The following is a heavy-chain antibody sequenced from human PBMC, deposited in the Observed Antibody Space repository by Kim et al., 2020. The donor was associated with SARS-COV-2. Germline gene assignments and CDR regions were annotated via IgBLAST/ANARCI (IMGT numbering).Heavy chain of an antibody. V-gene: IGHV3-11*04. J-gene: IGHJ5*02. Sequence: DSVKGRFTISRDNAKNSLYLQMNSLRAEGTAVYYCTRDEDYYDSSGYYSSWGQVTLVTVSS. D-gene: IGHD3-22*01. CDR3: TRDEDYYDSSGYYSS.